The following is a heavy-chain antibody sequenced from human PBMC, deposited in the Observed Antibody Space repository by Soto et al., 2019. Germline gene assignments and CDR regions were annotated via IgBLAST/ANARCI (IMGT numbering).Heavy chain of an antibody. J-gene: IGHJ6*02. CDR2: IRSKAYSGAT. D-gene: IGHD3-10*01. CDR3: SRLLGPYCYSGMDV. CDR1: GFTFGDYA. V-gene: IGHV3-49*03. Sequence: SLRLSCTASGFTFGDYAMSWFRQAPGKGLEWVGFIRSKAYSGATDYAASVKGRFTISRDDFKNIASLQMNSLKTEDTAVYYCSRLLGPYCYSGMDVWGQGTTVTVCS.